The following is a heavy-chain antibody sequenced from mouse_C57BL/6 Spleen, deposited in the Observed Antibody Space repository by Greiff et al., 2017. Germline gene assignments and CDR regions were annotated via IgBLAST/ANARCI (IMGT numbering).Heavy chain of an antibody. CDR2: IWSGGST. Sequence: QVQLKESGPGLVQPSQSLSITCTVSGFSLTSYGVHWVRQSPGTGLEWLGVIWSGGSTDYNAAFISRLSLSKDNSKSQVFFQMNSLQADATAIYYCASYGSSFGGFAYWGQGTLVTVSA. CDR3: ASYGSSFGGFAY. V-gene: IGHV2-2*01. D-gene: IGHD1-1*01. CDR1: GFSLTSYG. J-gene: IGHJ3*01.